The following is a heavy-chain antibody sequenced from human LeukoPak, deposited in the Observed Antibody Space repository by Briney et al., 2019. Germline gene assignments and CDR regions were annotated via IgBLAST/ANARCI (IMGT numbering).Heavy chain of an antibody. V-gene: IGHV1-18*01. CDR1: GYTFTSYG. J-gene: IGHJ4*02. Sequence: ASVKVSCKASGYTFTSYGISWVRQAPGQGLEWMGWISAYNGNTNYGQKLQGRVTMTTDTSTSTAYMELRSLRSDDTAVYYCARDLDPSITMIVVVITEFDYWGQGTLVTVSS. CDR3: ARDLDPSITMIVVVITEFDY. CDR2: ISAYNGNT. D-gene: IGHD3-22*01.